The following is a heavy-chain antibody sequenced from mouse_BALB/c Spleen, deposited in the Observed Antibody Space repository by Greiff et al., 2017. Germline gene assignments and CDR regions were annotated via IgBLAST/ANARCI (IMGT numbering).Heavy chain of an antibody. D-gene: IGHD1-3*01. V-gene: IGHV1-54*01. J-gene: IGHJ1*01. CDR3: ARAKSWYFDV. CDR2: INPGSGGT. Sequence: QVQLQQSGAELVRPGTSVKVSCKASGYAFTNYLIEWVKQRPGQGLEWIGVINPGSGGTNYNEKFKGKATLTADKSSSTAYMQLSSLTSDDSAVYFCARAKSWYFDVWGAGTTVTVSS. CDR1: GYAFTNYL.